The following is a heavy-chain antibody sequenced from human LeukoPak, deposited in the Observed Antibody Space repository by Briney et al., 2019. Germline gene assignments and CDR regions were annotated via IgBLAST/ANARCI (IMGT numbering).Heavy chain of an antibody. CDR2: ISGSGGST. Sequence: GGSLRLSCAASGFTFSSYAMSWVRQAPGKGLEWVSAISGSGGSTYYADSVKGRFTISRDNAKNSLYLQMDSLRAEDTAVYYCAREPGEYYFDYWGQGTLVTVSS. V-gene: IGHV3-23*01. D-gene: IGHD3-10*01. J-gene: IGHJ4*02. CDR1: GFTFSSYA. CDR3: AREPGEYYFDY.